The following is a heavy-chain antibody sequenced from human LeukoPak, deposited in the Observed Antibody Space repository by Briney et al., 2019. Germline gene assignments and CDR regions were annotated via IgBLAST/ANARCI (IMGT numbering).Heavy chain of an antibody. CDR2: IYYSGST. J-gene: IGHJ3*02. D-gene: IGHD3-3*01. V-gene: IGHV4-39*07. Sequence: SETLSLTCTVSGGSISSSSYYWGWIRQPPGKGLEWIGSIYYSGSTYYNPSLKSRVTISVDTSKNQFSLKLSSVTAADTAVYYCARDDGETGAFDIWGQGTMVTVSS. CDR3: ARDDGETGAFDI. CDR1: GGSISSSSYY.